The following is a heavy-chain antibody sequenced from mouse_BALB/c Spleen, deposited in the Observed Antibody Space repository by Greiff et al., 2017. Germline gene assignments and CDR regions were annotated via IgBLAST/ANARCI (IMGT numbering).Heavy chain of an antibody. J-gene: IGHJ4*01. CDR3: ARREVRHYYAMDY. CDR1: GFTFSSYT. V-gene: IGHV5-12-2*01. CDR2: ISNGGGST. D-gene: IGHD2-14*01. Sequence: EVHLVESGGGLVQPGGSLKLSCAASGFTFSSYTMSWVRQTPEKRLEWVAYISNGGGSTYYPDTVKGRFTISRDNAKNTLYLQMSSLKSEDTAMYYCARREVRHYYAMDYWGQGTSVTVSS.